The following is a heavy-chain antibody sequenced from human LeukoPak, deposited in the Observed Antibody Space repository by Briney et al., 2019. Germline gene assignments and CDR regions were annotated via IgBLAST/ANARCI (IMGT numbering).Heavy chain of an antibody. CDR1: GGSISSGGYY. CDR3: ARGINKGWELLWWFDP. D-gene: IGHD1-26*01. J-gene: IGHJ5*02. Sequence: SQTLSLTCTVSGGSISSGGYYWSWIRQHPGKGLEWIGYIYYSGSTYYNPSLKSRVTISVDTSKNQFSLKLSSVTAADTAVYYCARGINKGWELLWWFDPWGQGTLVTVSS. V-gene: IGHV4-31*03. CDR2: IYYSGST.